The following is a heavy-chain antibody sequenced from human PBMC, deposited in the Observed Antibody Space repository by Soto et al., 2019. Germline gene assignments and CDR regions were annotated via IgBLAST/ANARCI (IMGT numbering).Heavy chain of an antibody. CDR3: ARDSLYGDYVLYYYYYMDV. CDR1: GFTFSSYS. CDR2: ISSSSSYI. J-gene: IGHJ6*03. D-gene: IGHD4-17*01. Sequence: GGSLRLSCAASGFTFSSYSMNWVRQAPGKGLEWVSSISSSSSYIYYADSVKGRFTISRDNAKNSLYLQMNSLRAEDTAVYYCARDSLYGDYVLYYYYYMDVWGKGTTVTVSS. V-gene: IGHV3-21*01.